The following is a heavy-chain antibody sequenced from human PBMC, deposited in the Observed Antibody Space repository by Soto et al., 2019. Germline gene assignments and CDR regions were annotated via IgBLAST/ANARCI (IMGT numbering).Heavy chain of an antibody. CDR1: GFTFSNAW. Sequence: GGSLRLSCAASGFTFSNAWMSWVRQAQGKGLEWVGRIKSKTDGGTTDYDAPVKGRFTISRDDSKNTLSLQMNSLKTDRIAVYYCAPDRLPSYRSLSYAFDIWGQGTMVTVSS. J-gene: IGHJ3*02. V-gene: IGHV3-15*01. CDR3: APDRLPSYRSLSYAFDI. CDR2: IKSKTDGGTT. D-gene: IGHD3-10*01.